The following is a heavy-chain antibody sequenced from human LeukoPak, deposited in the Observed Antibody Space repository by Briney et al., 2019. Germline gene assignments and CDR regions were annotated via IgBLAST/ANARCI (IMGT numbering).Heavy chain of an antibody. J-gene: IGHJ4*02. CDR2: ISSSSSYI. Sequence: GGSLRLSCAASGFTFSSYSMNWVRQAPGKGLEWASSISSSSSYIYYADSVKGRFTISRDNAKNSLYLQMNSLRAEDTAVYYCARDHGTMVRGANFDYWGQGTLVTVSS. CDR3: ARDHGTMVRGANFDY. D-gene: IGHD3-10*01. CDR1: GFTFSSYS. V-gene: IGHV3-21*01.